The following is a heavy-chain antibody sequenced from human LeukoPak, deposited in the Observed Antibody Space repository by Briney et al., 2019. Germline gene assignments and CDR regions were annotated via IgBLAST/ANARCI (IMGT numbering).Heavy chain of an antibody. Sequence: GRSLRLSCAASGFTFSSYAMHWVRQAPGKGLEWVAVISYDGSNKYYAGSVKGRFTISRDNSKNTLYLQMNSLRAEDTAVYYCARGGYSSSWYVDYFDYWGQGTLVTVSS. V-gene: IGHV3-30*01. D-gene: IGHD6-13*01. J-gene: IGHJ4*02. CDR3: ARGGYSSSWYVDYFDY. CDR2: ISYDGSNK. CDR1: GFTFSSYA.